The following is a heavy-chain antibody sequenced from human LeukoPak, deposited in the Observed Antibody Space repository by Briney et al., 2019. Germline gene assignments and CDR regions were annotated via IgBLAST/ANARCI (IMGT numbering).Heavy chain of an antibody. CDR3: ATSRAPSNGRVLYYIDV. CDR2: IMSSSSQI. J-gene: IGHJ6*03. Sequence: GGSLRLSCAASGFIFSTYSMNWVRQAPGKGLEWVSSIMSSSSQIYYADSVRGRFTISRDNAKNSLYLQMNTMRAEDTAVYYCATSRAPSNGRVLYYIDVWGKGTTVTVSS. CDR1: GFIFSTYS. V-gene: IGHV3-21*01. D-gene: IGHD2-2*01.